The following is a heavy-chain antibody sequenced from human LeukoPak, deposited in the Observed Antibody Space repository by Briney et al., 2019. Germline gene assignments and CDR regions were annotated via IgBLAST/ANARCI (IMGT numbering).Heavy chain of an antibody. V-gene: IGHV4-31*03. CDR2: IYYSGST. J-gene: IGHJ4*02. CDR1: GGSIGSGGYY. CDR3: ARSNYYDSSGPVS. D-gene: IGHD3-22*01. Sequence: SETLSLTCTVSGGSIGSGGYYWSWIRQHPGKGLEWIGYIYYSGSTYYNPSLKSRVTISVDTPKNQFSLKLSSVTAADTAVYYCARSNYYDSSGPVSWGQGTLVTVSS.